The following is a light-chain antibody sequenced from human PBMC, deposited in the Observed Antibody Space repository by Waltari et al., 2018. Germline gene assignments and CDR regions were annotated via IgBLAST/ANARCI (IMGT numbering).Light chain of an antibody. J-gene: IGKJ2*01. Sequence: DIVMTQSPLSLPVTPGEPASISCRSSQRLLHSNGNNYLEWYLQKPGQSPQLLIYLGSNRASGVPDRFSGSGSGTDFTLKISRVEAEDVGVYYCMQALQTSYTFGQGTKLEIK. V-gene: IGKV2-28*01. CDR3: MQALQTSYT. CDR2: LGS. CDR1: QRLLHSNGNNY.